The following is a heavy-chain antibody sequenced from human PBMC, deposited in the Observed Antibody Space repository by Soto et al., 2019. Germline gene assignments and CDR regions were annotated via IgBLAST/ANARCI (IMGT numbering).Heavy chain of an antibody. Sequence: ASVKVSCKASGYTFTGYAMHWVRQAPGQRLEWMGWINAGNGNTKYSQKFQGRVTITRDTSASAAYMELSSLRSEDTAVYYCARDSAQHDFGDYFYYGMDVWGQGTTVTVSS. D-gene: IGHD4-17*01. CDR2: INAGNGNT. CDR3: ARDSAQHDFGDYFYYGMDV. J-gene: IGHJ6*02. V-gene: IGHV1-3*01. CDR1: GYTFTGYA.